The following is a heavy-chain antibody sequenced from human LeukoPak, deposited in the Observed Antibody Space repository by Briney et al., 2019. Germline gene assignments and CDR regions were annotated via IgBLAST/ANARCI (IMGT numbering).Heavy chain of an antibody. J-gene: IGHJ6*03. D-gene: IGHD3-22*01. CDR2: TYYRSKWYN. Sequence: SQTLSLTCAISGDSVSSNSAAWNWLRQSRSRGLEWLGRTYYRSKWYNDYAVSVKSRITINPDTSKNQFSLKLSSVTAADTAVYYCARVGAKVVPTYYYYMDVWGKGTTVTVSS. CDR1: GDSVSSNSAA. V-gene: IGHV6-1*01. CDR3: ARVGAKVVPTYYYYMDV.